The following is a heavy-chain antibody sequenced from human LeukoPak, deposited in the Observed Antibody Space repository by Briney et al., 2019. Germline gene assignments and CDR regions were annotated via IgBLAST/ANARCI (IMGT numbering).Heavy chain of an antibody. D-gene: IGHD3-16*02. CDR2: ISGSGGST. CDR3: AKAICDYVWGSYRYCFGGFGAFDI. Sequence: GGSLRLACAASGFTFSSYAMSWVRQAPGKGLEWVSAISGSGGSTYYADSVKGRFTISRDNSKNTLYLQMNSLRAEDMAVYYCAKAICDYVWGSYRYCFGGFGAFDIWGQGTMVTVSS. J-gene: IGHJ3*02. V-gene: IGHV3-23*01. CDR1: GFTFSSYA.